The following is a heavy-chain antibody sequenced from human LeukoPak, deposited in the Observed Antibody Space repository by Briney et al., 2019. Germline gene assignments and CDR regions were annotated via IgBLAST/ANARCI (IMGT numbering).Heavy chain of an antibody. J-gene: IGHJ6*03. CDR3: ARRSGYCSGGSCPTKGYMDV. CDR1: GFTFSTFA. V-gene: IGHV3-23*01. D-gene: IGHD2-15*01. Sequence: GGSLRPSCEASGFTFSTFAMIWVRQPPGKGLEWVSSIFPSGGEIHYADSVKGRFTISRDNSKNTLYLQMNSLRAEDTAVYYCARRSGYCSGGSCPTKGYMDVWGKGTTVTVSS. CDR2: IFPSGGEI.